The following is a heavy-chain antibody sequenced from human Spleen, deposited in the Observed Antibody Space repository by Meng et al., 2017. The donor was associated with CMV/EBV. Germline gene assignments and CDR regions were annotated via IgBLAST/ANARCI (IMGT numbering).Heavy chain of an antibody. CDR1: GDSVSSNSAA. CDR2: TYYRSMFLN. J-gene: IGHJ3*02. V-gene: IGHV6-1*01. CDR3: ARDFYPDNAFDI. Sequence: SQTLSLTCGISGDSVSSNSAAWNWIRQSPSRGLEWLGRTYYRSMFLNDYAVAVKGRITINPDTSKNQFSLHLNSVTPEDTAVYYCARDFYPDNAFDIWGQGTMVTVSS.